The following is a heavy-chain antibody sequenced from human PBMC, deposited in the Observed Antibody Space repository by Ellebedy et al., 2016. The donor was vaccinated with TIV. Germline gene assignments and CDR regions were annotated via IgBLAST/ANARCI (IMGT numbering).Heavy chain of an antibody. Sequence: GESLKISCAASGFTFTTYWMSWVRQAPGKGLEWVANMNQVGSEKYYVDSVKGRLTISRDNAKNSLYLQMSSLRAADTAVYYCARDASSIVVAGIDYWGQGALVTVSS. CDR1: GFTFTTYW. CDR2: MNQVGSEK. V-gene: IGHV3-7*01. D-gene: IGHD6-19*01. J-gene: IGHJ4*02. CDR3: ARDASSIVVAGIDY.